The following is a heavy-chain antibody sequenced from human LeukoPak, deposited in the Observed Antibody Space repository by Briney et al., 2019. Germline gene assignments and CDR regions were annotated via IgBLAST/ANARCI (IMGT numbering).Heavy chain of an antibody. Sequence: PGGSLRLSCAASGFSFSSYWMHWVRQTPGKGLVWVSRINSDGSSTTYADSVKGRFTISRDNAKNSLYLQMNSLRDEDTALYYCAKDITGGRSSPYFDSWGQGTLVTVSS. CDR1: GFSFSSYW. CDR3: AKDITGGRSSPYFDS. J-gene: IGHJ4*02. D-gene: IGHD1-14*01. V-gene: IGHV3-74*01. CDR2: INSDGSST.